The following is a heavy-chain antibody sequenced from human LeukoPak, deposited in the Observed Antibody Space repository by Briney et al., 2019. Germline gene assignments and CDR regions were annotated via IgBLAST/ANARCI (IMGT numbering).Heavy chain of an antibody. CDR2: IYPGDSDT. CDR3: AKRESHLRGNCFDP. CDR1: GYSFTTYW. Sequence: GESLKISCKASGYSFTTYWIGWVRQMPGRGLEWMGIIYPGDSDTRYSPSFQGQVTISADKSINTAYLQWSSLKASDTAMYYCAKRESHLRGNCFDPWGQGTLVTVSS. J-gene: IGHJ5*02. D-gene: IGHD3-16*01. V-gene: IGHV5-51*01.